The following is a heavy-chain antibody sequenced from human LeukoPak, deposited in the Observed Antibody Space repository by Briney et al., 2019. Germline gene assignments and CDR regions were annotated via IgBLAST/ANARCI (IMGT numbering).Heavy chain of an antibody. V-gene: IGHV3-30*18. CDR2: ISYDGNHK. J-gene: IGHJ4*02. CDR1: GFTFSSYG. CDR3: AKDYYDILTGYYGPDY. D-gene: IGHD3-9*01. Sequence: GGSLRLSCAASGFTFSSYGMHWVRQALGKGLEWVAVISYDGNHKYYADSVKGRFTISRDNSKNTLYLQMNSLRAEDTAVYYCAKDYYDILTGYYGPDYWGQGTLVTVSS.